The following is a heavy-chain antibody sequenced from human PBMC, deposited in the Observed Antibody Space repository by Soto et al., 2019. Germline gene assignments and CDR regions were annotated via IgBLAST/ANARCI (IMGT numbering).Heavy chain of an antibody. CDR3: ARDSFGDGRATPPHY. J-gene: IGHJ4*02. CDR2: IWYDGSNK. V-gene: IGHV3-33*01. D-gene: IGHD3-16*01. CDR1: GFTFSSYG. Sequence: QVQLVESGGGVVQPGRSLRLSCAASGFTFSSYGMHWVRQAPGKGLEWVAVIWYDGSNKYYADSVKGRFTISRDNSKNTLYLQMNSLRAEDTAVYYCARDSFGDGRATPPHYWGQGTLVTVSS.